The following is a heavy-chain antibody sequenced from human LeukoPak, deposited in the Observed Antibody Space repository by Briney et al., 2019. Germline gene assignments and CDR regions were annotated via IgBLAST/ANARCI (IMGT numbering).Heavy chain of an antibody. CDR1: A. J-gene: IGHJ4*02. CDR3: AKLCSGGSCYWNY. V-gene: IGHV3-23*01. D-gene: IGHD2-15*01. CDR2: ISASGRTT. Sequence: AMSWVRQAPGKGLEWVSHISASGRTTDYADSVKGRFTISRDNSKNTVYLQMNSLRAEDTAVYYCAKLCSGGSCYWNYWGQGTLVTVSS.